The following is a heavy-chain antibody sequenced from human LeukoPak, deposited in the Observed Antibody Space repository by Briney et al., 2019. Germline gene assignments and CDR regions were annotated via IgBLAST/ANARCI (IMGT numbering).Heavy chain of an antibody. D-gene: IGHD1-14*01. CDR2: IFYSGSA. CDR3: ARVSVGGTGPDY. Sequence: SETLSLTCTVSGGSMSTHYWSWVRQPPGKGLEWVGFIFYSGSATYNPSLQSRLAISLDTSSNQFSLKLSSVTAADTAVYYCARVSVGGTGPDYWGQGTLVTVAS. CDR1: GGSMSTHY. V-gene: IGHV4-59*11. J-gene: IGHJ4*02.